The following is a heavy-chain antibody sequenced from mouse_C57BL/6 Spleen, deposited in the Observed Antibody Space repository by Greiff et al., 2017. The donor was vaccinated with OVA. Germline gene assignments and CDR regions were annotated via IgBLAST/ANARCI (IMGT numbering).Heavy chain of an antibody. Sequence: QVQLQQSGAELVMPGASVKLSCKASGYTFTSYWMHWVKQRPGQGLEWIGEIDPSDSYTNYNQKFKGKSTLTVDKSSSTAYMQLSSLTSEDSAVYYCARFHGNYDYWGQGTTLTVSS. CDR2: IDPSDSYT. J-gene: IGHJ2*01. CDR3: ARFHGNYDY. CDR1: GYTFTSYW. V-gene: IGHV1-69*01. D-gene: IGHD2-1*01.